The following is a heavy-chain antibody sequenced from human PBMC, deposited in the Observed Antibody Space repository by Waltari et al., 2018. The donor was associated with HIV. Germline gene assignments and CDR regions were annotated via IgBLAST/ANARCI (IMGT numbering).Heavy chain of an antibody. CDR3: ARHSRHYYDSSGFSLFDY. V-gene: IGHV4-39*01. D-gene: IGHD3-22*01. Sequence: QLQLQESGPGLVKPSETLSLTCTVSGGSISSSSYYWGWIRQPPGKGLEWIGSLSYSGSAYYSPSLKSRVTISVDMSKNQFSLQLSSVTAADTAVYFCARHSRHYYDSSGFSLFDYWGQGTLVTVSS. CDR1: GGSISSSSYY. J-gene: IGHJ4*02. CDR2: LSYSGSA.